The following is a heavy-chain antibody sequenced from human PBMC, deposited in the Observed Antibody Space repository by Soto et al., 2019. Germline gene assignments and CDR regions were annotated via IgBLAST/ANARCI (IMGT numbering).Heavy chain of an antibody. V-gene: IGHV3-30*18. D-gene: IGHD6-19*01. Sequence: GGSLRLSCAASGFTFSSYGMHWVRQAPGKGLEWVAVISYDGSNKYYADSVKGRFTISRDNSKNTLYLQMNSLRAEDTAVYYCAKASSGWYRGEFDYWGQGTLVTVSS. J-gene: IGHJ4*02. CDR2: ISYDGSNK. CDR3: AKASSGWYRGEFDY. CDR1: GFTFSSYG.